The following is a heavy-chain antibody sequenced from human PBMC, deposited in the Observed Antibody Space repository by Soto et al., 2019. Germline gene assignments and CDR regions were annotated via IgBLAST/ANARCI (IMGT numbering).Heavy chain of an antibody. CDR1: GYSFTSYW. Sequence: GESLKISCKGSGYSFTSYWIGWVRQMPGKGLEWMGIIYPGDSDTRYGPSFQGQVTISADKSISTAYLQWSSLKASDTAMYYCARQYSYGRNYYYGMDVWGQGTTVTVSS. CDR3: ARQYSYGRNYYYGMDV. J-gene: IGHJ6*02. V-gene: IGHV5-51*01. CDR2: IYPGDSDT. D-gene: IGHD5-18*01.